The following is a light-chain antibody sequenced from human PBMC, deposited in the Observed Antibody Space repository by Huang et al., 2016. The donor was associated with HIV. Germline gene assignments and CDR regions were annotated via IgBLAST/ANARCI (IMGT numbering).Light chain of an antibody. CDR2: GAS. J-gene: IGKJ4*01. CDR1: QSVSRSY. Sequence: EIVLTQSPGTLSLSPGERATLSCSASQSVSRSYLAWYQQKPGQAPRLPIYGASNRATGIPDRFRGSGSGTDFTLTISRLEPEDCAVYFCQQYGSSSLTFGGGTKVEIK. V-gene: IGKV3-20*01. CDR3: QQYGSSSLT.